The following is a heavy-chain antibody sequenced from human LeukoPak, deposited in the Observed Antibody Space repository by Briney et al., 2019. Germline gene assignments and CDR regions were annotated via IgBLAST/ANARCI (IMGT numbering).Heavy chain of an antibody. Sequence: GTLRLSCAASGFTFSSYGMSWVRQAPGKGLEWIGSIYYSGSTYYNPSLESRVTISVDTSKNQFSLKLSSVTAADTAVYYCATSGWYLLPGVYWGQGTLVTVSS. D-gene: IGHD6-19*01. CDR3: ATSGWYLLPGVY. CDR2: IYYSGST. V-gene: IGHV4-59*05. CDR1: GFTFSSYG. J-gene: IGHJ4*02.